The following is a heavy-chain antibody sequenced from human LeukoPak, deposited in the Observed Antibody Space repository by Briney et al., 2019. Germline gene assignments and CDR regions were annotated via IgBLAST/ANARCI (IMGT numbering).Heavy chain of an antibody. D-gene: IGHD5/OR15-5a*01. CDR3: ATVTMVVSRSEAGALDI. V-gene: IGHV1-69*13. J-gene: IGHJ3*02. CDR1: GGTFSSYA. Sequence: ASVKVSCKASGGTFSSYAISWVRQAPGQGLEWMGRIIPIFGTANYAQKFQGRVTITADESTRTAYMDLSSLRSEDTAMYYCATVTMVVSRSEAGALDIWGQGTLVTVSS. CDR2: IIPIFGTA.